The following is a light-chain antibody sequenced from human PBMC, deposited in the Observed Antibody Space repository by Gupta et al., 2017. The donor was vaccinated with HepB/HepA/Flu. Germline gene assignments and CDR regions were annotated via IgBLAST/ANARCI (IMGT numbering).Light chain of an antibody. CDR2: NNH. J-gene: IGLJ3*02. V-gene: IGLV1-44*01. Sequence: QSVVNQPPSASGTPGQRVTISCSVSSPNIGSNNVNWYQQFPGTAPKLLIYNNHQRPSGVPERFSGSKSGTSASLAISGLQSEDEAAFYCAVWDDSLHAWVFGGGTKLTVL. CDR1: SPNIGSNN. CDR3: AVWDDSLHAWV.